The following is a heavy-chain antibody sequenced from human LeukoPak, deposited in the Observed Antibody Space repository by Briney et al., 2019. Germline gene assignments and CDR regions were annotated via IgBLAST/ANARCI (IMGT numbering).Heavy chain of an antibody. Sequence: ASVKVSCKASGYTFTGYYMHWVRQAPGQGLEWMGWINPNSGGTNYAQKFQGRVTMTRDTSISTAYMELSRLRSDDTAVYYCARAALRLFDYYYYYMDVWGKGTTVTVS. J-gene: IGHJ6*03. CDR2: INPNSGGT. V-gene: IGHV1-2*02. CDR1: GYTFTGYY. D-gene: IGHD3-16*01. CDR3: ARAALRLFDYYYYYMDV.